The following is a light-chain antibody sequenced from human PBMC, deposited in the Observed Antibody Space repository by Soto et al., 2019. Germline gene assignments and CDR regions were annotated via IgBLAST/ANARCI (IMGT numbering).Light chain of an antibody. CDR2: SSH. Sequence: QSVLTQPPSASGTPGQRVTISCSGSSSNIGSNTVNWYQQLPGTAPKLLIYSSHQRHSGVPDRFSGSKSGTSASLAIGGLRSEDEADYYCAACAGSRNGVVFGGGTKVTVL. CDR3: AACAGSRNGVV. V-gene: IGLV1-44*01. CDR1: SSNIGSNT. J-gene: IGLJ2*01.